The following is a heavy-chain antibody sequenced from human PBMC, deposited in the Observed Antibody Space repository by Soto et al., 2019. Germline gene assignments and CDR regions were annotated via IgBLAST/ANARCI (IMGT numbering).Heavy chain of an antibody. CDR2: ISYDGSNK. D-gene: IGHD3-10*01. V-gene: IGHV3-30*03. Sequence: PGGSLRVSWAAAGCTFSSYGRHWVRQATGKGLEWVAVISYDGSNKYYADSVKGRFTISRDNSKNTLYLQMNSLRAEDTAVYYCARAGAAPYYYYGLDVWGQGTTVTVSS. J-gene: IGHJ6*02. CDR1: GCTFSSYG. CDR3: ARAGAAPYYYYGLDV.